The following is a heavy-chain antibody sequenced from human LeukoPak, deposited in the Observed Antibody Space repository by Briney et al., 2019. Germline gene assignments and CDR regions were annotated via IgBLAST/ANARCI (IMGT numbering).Heavy chain of an antibody. CDR2: ISGSGSYI. J-gene: IGHJ3*02. Sequence: PGGSLRLSCAASGFTFSSYSMNWVRQAPGKGLEWVSSISGSGSYIYYADSVKGRFTISRGNAKNSLYLQMNSLRAEDTAVYYCARMVSGGGAFDIWGQGTMVTVSS. D-gene: IGHD3-10*01. CDR1: GFTFSSYS. CDR3: ARMVSGGGAFDI. V-gene: IGHV3-21*01.